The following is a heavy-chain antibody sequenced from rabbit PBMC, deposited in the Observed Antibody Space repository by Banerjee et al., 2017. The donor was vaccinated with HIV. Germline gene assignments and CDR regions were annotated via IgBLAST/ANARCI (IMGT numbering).Heavy chain of an antibody. V-gene: IGHV1S40*01. D-gene: IGHD1-1*01. J-gene: IGHJ4*01. CDR2: IAGSSSGFT. Sequence: QSLEESGGGLVQPEGSLTLTCKASGFSFSNSDYMCWVRQAPGKGLEWISCIAGSSSGFTYSATWAKGRFTCSKTSSTTVTLQMTSLTVADTATYFCARDLDGVIGWNFGWWGPGTLVTVS. CDR3: ARDLDGVIGWNFGW. CDR1: GFSFSNSDY.